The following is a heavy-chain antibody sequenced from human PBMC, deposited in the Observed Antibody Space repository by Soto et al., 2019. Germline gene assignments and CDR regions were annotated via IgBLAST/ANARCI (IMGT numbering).Heavy chain of an antibody. V-gene: IGHV3-13*01. J-gene: IGHJ5*02. CDR1: GFTFSTFD. Sequence: GGSLRLSCAVSGFTFSTFDIHWVRQAPGKGLEWVSGIGTLSDTFYAASVQGRFTISRQNAKNSVYLQMNSLRAGDTAFYYCARGRSFSYDSTPPPMFDPWGQGTLVTVSS. CDR2: IGTLSDT. D-gene: IGHD3-10*01. CDR3: ARGRSFSYDSTPPPMFDP.